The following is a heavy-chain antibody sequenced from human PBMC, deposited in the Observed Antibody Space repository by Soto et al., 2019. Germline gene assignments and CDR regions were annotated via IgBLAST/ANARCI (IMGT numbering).Heavy chain of an antibody. V-gene: IGHV4-39*01. D-gene: IGHD3-10*01. CDR3: ARRERYYGSPGWFDP. CDR2: VYYNENT. CDR1: GGSISSFTYY. Sequence: QLQLQESGPGQVKPSETLSLTCSVSGGSISSFTYYWGWIRQPPGKGLEWIGTVYYNENTYYNPSLKSRVTITVDTAKNQFSLNLRSVTAADTAMYFCARRERYYGSPGWFDPWGPGTLVTVSS. J-gene: IGHJ5*02.